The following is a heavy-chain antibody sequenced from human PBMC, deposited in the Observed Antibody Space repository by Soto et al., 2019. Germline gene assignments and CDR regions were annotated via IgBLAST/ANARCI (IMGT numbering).Heavy chain of an antibody. V-gene: IGHV1-24*01. CDR2: FDPEDGET. D-gene: IGHD1-26*01. CDR3: ATEPLRSYFPPH. J-gene: IGHJ4*02. CDR1: GYTLTELS. Sequence: ASVKVSCKVSGYTLTELSMHWVRQAPGKGLEWTGGFDPEDGETIYAQKFQGRVTMTEDTSTDTAYMELSSLRSEDTAVYYCATEPLRSYFPPHWGQGTLVTVSS.